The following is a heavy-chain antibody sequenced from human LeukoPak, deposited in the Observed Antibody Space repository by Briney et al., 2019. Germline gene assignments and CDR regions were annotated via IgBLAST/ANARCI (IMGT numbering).Heavy chain of an antibody. V-gene: IGHV3-21*01. J-gene: IGHJ4*02. CDR1: GFTFSTYN. CDR3: ARTYYDILTGYNPYFDY. D-gene: IGHD3-9*01. Sequence: GGSLRLSCAASGFTFSTYNMNWVRQAPGKGLEWVSSISSSGSYIRYADSVKGRFTLSRDNAKNSLYLQMNSLRAEDTAVYYCARTYYDILTGYNPYFDYWGQGILVTVSS. CDR2: ISSSGSYI.